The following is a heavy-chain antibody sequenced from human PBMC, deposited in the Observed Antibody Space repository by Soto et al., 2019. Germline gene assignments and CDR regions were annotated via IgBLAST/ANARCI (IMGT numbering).Heavy chain of an antibody. CDR2: IWYDGSNK. D-gene: IGHD2-15*01. CDR1: GFIFNEYG. CDR3: ARWGCSGSNCNLNQRSFDL. V-gene: IGHV3-33*01. J-gene: IGHJ5*02. Sequence: QVQLVESGGGVVQPGRSQRLSCAASGFIFNEYGMHWVRQAPGKGLEWVAVIWYDGSNKYYADSVKGRFTFSRDNSKNTMSLQMNSLRVEDTAIYYCARWGCSGSNCNLNQRSFDLWGQGTLVTVSS.